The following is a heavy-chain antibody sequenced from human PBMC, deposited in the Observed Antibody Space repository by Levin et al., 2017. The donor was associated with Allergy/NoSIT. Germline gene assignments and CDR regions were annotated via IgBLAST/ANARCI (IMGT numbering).Heavy chain of an antibody. Sequence: NPSETLSLTCAVSGDSISSDNYYWIWIRQPPGKGLEWIGFIYYTGDAYYTPSLRGRVTISLDTSRNQISLKLTSVTAADTAVYYCARKRERGYCSNTSCSSFDPWGQGTLVTVSS. J-gene: IGHJ5*02. V-gene: IGHV4-30-4*01. CDR1: GDSISSDNYY. CDR3: ARKRERGYCSNTSCSSFDP. CDR2: IYYTGDA. D-gene: IGHD2-2*01.